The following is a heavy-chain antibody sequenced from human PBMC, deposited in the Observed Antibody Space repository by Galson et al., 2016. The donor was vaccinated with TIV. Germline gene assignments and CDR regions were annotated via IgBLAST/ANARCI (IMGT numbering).Heavy chain of an antibody. CDR2: ISGSGGIT. D-gene: IGHD4/OR15-4a*01. J-gene: IGHJ3*01. Sequence: SLRLSCAASGFTFDFYAMNWVRQAPGKGLEWVSGISGSGGITYFADSVKGRFSISRDNSKDTLYLQLNSLRAEDTAVYYCAKRKNYGGDAFEDWGQGTTVTVSS. CDR3: AKRKNYGGDAFED. V-gene: IGHV3-23*01. CDR1: GFTFDFYA.